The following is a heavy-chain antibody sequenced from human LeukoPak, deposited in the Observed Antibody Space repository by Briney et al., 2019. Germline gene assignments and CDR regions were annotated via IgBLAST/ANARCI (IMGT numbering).Heavy chain of an antibody. Sequence: GGSLRLSCAAPGFSFSDAWMTWVRQAPGKGLEWVGRIKPGTSGGSTDYAAPVKGRFTISRDDSKNTVYLQMNSLETEDTAVYYCTTPPDWGQGTLVTVSS. CDR2: IKPGTSGGST. V-gene: IGHV3-15*01. CDR3: TTPPD. J-gene: IGHJ4*02. CDR1: GFSFSDAW.